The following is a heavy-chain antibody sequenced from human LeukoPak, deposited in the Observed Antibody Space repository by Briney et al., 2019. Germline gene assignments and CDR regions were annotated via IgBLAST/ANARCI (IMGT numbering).Heavy chain of an antibody. CDR3: AREILWFGELVGRGWFDP. CDR1: GFTFSSYS. D-gene: IGHD3-10*01. CDR2: ISSSSSTI. J-gene: IGHJ5*02. V-gene: IGHV3-48*02. Sequence: GGSLRLSRAASGFTFSSYSMNWVRQAPPKGLDGVTYISSSSSTIYYAESVKGRFTISRDNAKNSLYLQINSLRDEDTAVFYCAREILWFGELVGRGWFDPWGQGTLVTVSS.